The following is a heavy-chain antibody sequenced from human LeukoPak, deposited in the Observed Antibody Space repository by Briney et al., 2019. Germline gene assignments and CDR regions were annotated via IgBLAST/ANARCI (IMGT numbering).Heavy chain of an antibody. CDR2: IYYSGST. Sequence: PSETLSLTCTVSGGSISSHYWSWIRQPPGKGLEWIGYIYYSGSTNYNPSLKSRVIISVDTSKNQFSLKLSSVTAADTAVYYCARSEMATINPFFDYWGQGTLVTVSS. CDR1: GGSISSHY. D-gene: IGHD5-24*01. J-gene: IGHJ4*02. CDR3: ARSEMATINPFFDY. V-gene: IGHV4-59*11.